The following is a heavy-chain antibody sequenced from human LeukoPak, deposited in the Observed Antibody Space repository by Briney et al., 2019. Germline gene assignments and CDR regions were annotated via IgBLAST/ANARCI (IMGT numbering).Heavy chain of an antibody. Sequence: GASVKVSCKASGYTFTSYDINWVRQATGQGLEWMGWMNPNSGNTGYAQKFQGRVTMTRNTSISTAYMELSSLRSEDTAVYYCARKLMVHYGSGSYYSGTSYYYYMDVWGKGTTVTISS. V-gene: IGHV1-8*01. J-gene: IGHJ6*03. CDR3: ARKLMVHYGSGSYYSGTSYYYYMDV. CDR1: GYTFTSYD. CDR2: MNPNSGNT. D-gene: IGHD3-10*01.